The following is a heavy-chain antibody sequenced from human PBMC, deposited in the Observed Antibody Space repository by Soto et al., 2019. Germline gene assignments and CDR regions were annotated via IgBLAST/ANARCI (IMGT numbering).Heavy chain of an antibody. CDR3: AKGSIEYSASVDN. CDR2: ISARGGSS. J-gene: IGHJ4*02. Sequence: VQLLESGGGLVQPGGSLRLSCAASGFSYSSHAMVWVRQAPGKGLEGVSVISARGGSSYFADSVKGRFTISRDNSKNVLSLEMNCLRAEDTAIYFCAKGSIEYSASVDNWGQGTLVLVSS. CDR1: GFSYSSHA. V-gene: IGHV3-23*01. D-gene: IGHD5-12*01.